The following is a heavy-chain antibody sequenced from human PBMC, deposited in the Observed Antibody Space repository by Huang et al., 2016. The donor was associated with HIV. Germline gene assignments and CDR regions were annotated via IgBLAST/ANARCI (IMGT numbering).Heavy chain of an antibody. J-gene: IGHJ6*02. D-gene: IGHD2-21*01. V-gene: IGHV5-51*01. Sequence: EVRLVQSGSEVKKPGESLKISCRASGYNFLNYWVGWVRQMPGKGLESVGIIYPADSETKDSPSFQGQVTFLGDKSTDTTYLQWSGLRASDTAIYYCARRRETGGTYDWYYAMDVWGQGTTVTVAS. CDR1: GYNFLNYW. CDR2: IYPADSET. CDR3: ARRRETGGTYDWYYAMDV.